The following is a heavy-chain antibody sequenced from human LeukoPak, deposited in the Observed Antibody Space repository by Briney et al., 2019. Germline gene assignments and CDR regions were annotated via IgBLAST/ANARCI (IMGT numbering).Heavy chain of an antibody. Sequence: GASVRVSCKASGYTFTSYYMHWVRQAPGQGLEWMGIINPSGGSTSYAQKFQGRVTMTRDMSTSTVYMELSSLRSEDTAVYYCARDVERGSYLDYWGQGTLVTVSS. CDR2: INPSGGST. CDR1: GYTFTSYY. CDR3: ARDVERGSYLDY. V-gene: IGHV1-46*01. D-gene: IGHD1-1*01. J-gene: IGHJ4*02.